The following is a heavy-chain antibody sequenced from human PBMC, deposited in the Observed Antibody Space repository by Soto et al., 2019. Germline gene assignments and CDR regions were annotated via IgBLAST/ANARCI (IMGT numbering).Heavy chain of an antibody. Sequence: QVQLVQSGAEVQKPGSSVKVSCKASGGTFSSYAINWVLQAPGQGLEWMGGIIPIFATADYAQKFQGRVTITADESKSTAYMELSSLRSEATAVYYCADCLLWVNYYNGMDVWGQGTTVTVAS. CDR2: IIPIFATA. V-gene: IGHV1-69*12. CDR1: GGTFSSYA. D-gene: IGHD2-21*01. J-gene: IGHJ6*02. CDR3: ADCLLWVNYYNGMDV.